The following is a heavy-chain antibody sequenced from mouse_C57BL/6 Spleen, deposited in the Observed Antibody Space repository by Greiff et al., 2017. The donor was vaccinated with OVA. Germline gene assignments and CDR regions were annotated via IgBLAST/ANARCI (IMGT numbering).Heavy chain of an antibody. CDR1: GFTFSDAW. CDR2: IRNKANNHAT. D-gene: IGHD2-5*01. CDR3: TGYSNYVFDY. Sequence: EVQGVESGGGLVQPGGSMKLSCAASGFTFSDAWMDWVRQSPEKGLEWVAEIRNKANNHATCYAESVKGRFTISRDDSKSSVYLQMNSLRAEDTGIYYCTGYSNYVFDYWGQGTTLTVSS. J-gene: IGHJ2*01. V-gene: IGHV6-6*01.